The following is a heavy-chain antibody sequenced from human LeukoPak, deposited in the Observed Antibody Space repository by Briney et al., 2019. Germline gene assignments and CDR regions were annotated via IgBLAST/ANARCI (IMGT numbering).Heavy chain of an antibody. V-gene: IGHV3-48*04. D-gene: IGHD2-8*01. J-gene: IGHJ5*02. Sequence: PGGSLRLSCAASGFTFNSYSMNWVRQAPGKGLEWVSYISDSGSTIYYADSVKGRFTSSRDNAKNSLFLQMNSLRAEDTAVYYCARDSQPYCSNGICYTKYNWFDPWGQGTLVTVSS. CDR3: ARDSQPYCSNGICYTKYNWFDP. CDR2: ISDSGSTI. CDR1: GFTFNSYS.